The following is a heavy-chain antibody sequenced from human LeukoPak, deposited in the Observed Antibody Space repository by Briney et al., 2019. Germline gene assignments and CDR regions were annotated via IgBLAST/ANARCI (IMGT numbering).Heavy chain of an antibody. V-gene: IGHV1-3*01. J-gene: IGHJ5*02. CDR3: ARVGLIVLLWFGPFDP. Sequence: ASVKVSCKASGYTFTSYAMHWVRQAPGQRLEWMGWINAGNGNTKYSQKFQGRVTITRDTSASTAYMELSSLRSEDTAVYYCARVGLIVLLWFGPFDPWGQGTLVTVSS. D-gene: IGHD3-10*01. CDR1: GYTFTSYA. CDR2: INAGNGNT.